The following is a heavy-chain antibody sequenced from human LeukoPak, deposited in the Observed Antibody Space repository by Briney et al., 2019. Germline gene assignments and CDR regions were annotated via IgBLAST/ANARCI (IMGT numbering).Heavy chain of an antibody. Sequence: SETLSLTCTVSGGSIRSSYYYWGWIRQPPGKGLEWIGSIYDSGSTYYNPSLKSRVTVSVDTSKKQFSLRLSSVTAADTAVYFCARASAYSSSSGVNYWGQGTLVTVSS. J-gene: IGHJ4*02. CDR2: IYDSGST. D-gene: IGHD6-6*01. V-gene: IGHV4-39*01. CDR1: GGSIRSSYYY. CDR3: ARASAYSSSSGVNY.